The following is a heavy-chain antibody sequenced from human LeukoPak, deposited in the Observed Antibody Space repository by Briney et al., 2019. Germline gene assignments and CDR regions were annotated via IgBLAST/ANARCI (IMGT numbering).Heavy chain of an antibody. J-gene: IGHJ4*02. V-gene: IGHV1-18*01. Sequence: ASVKVSCKASGYTFTIYGISWVRQAPGQGLDLMGWISAYNGNTNYAQKLQGRVTMTTDTSTSTAYMELRSLRSDDTAVYYCARDYRVSWGTTDYFDYWGQGTLVTVSS. CDR3: ARDYRVSWGTTDYFDY. CDR1: GYTFTIYG. D-gene: IGHD3-16*01. CDR2: ISAYNGNT.